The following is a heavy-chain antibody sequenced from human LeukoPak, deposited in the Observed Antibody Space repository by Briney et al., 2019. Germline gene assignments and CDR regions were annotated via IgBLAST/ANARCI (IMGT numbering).Heavy chain of an antibody. J-gene: IGHJ4*02. CDR1: GFTFSNYS. CDR3: ARDNPVGVSGY. V-gene: IGHV3-30-3*01. D-gene: IGHD6-25*01. Sequence: GRSLRLSCAASGFTFSNYSMHWVRQAPGKGLDWVAVISYDGSNKYYADSVKGRFTISRDNSKETLYLQVSSLRPEDTAVYYCARDNPVGVSGYWGQGTLVTVSS. CDR2: ISYDGSNK.